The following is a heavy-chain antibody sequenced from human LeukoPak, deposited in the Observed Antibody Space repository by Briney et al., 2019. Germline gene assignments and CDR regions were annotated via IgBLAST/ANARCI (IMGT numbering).Heavy chain of an antibody. J-gene: IGHJ5*02. Sequence: PSETLSLTCTVSGDSIFNYYWSWLRQPPGKGLEWIGSIYHSGSTYYNPSLKSRVTISVDTSKNQFSLKLSSVTAADTAVYYCARTSLFWFDPWGQGTLVTVSS. CDR1: GDSIFNYY. D-gene: IGHD3-10*01. CDR3: ARTSLFWFDP. CDR2: IYHSGST. V-gene: IGHV4-38-2*02.